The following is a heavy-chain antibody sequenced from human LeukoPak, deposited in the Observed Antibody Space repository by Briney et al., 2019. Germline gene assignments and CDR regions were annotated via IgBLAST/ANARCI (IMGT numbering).Heavy chain of an antibody. CDR3: GRGRAY. CDR1: ELTFSSYS. Sequence: RGSLRLSCAASELTFSSYSMNWVRQAPGKGLEWVSYISSDSTTIYYADSVKGRFTISRDNAKNSLYLQMNSLRDEDTAVYYCGRGRAYWGQGTLVSVSS. V-gene: IGHV3-48*02. CDR2: ISSDSTTI. J-gene: IGHJ4*02.